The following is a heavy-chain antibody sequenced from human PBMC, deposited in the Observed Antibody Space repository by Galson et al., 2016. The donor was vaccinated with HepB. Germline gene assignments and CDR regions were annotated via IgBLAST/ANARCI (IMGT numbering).Heavy chain of an antibody. V-gene: IGHV3-21*01. D-gene: IGHD5-18*01. CDR3: ARDAGYRFGVDY. CDR1: GFTFSSST. Sequence: SLRLSCAASGFTFSSSTMNWVRQAPGKGLEWVSSISSSSTYRYYGDSVKGRFTISRDNAKNLVYLQMNSLRAEDTAVYYCARDAGYRFGVDYWGQGTLVTVSS. CDR2: ISSSSTYR. J-gene: IGHJ4*02.